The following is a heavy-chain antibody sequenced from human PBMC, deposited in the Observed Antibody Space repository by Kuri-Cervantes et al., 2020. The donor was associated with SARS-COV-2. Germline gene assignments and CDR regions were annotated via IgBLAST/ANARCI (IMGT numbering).Heavy chain of an antibody. CDR1: GFTFSSYA. D-gene: IGHD3-16*01. J-gene: IGHJ4*02. CDR2: MSYDGSNK. V-gene: IGHV3-30-3*01. CDR3: ARVWARDYTLDY. Sequence: GESLKISCAASGFTFSSYAMHWVRQAPGKGLEWVAVMSYDGSNKYYADSVKGRFTISRDNSKNTLYLQMNSLRAEDTAVYYCARVWARDYTLDYWGQGTLVTVSS.